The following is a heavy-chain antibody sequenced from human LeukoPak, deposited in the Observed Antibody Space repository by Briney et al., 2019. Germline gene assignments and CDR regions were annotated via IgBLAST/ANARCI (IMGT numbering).Heavy chain of an antibody. D-gene: IGHD1-26*01. V-gene: IGHV3-7*04. CDR3: ARAVGATHFDY. CDR2: IKQDGSEN. Sequence: GGSLRLSCAASGFTFSSYWMSWVRQAPGKGLEWVANIKQDGSENFYVDSVKGRFTISRDNDKNSLCLQMNSLRAEDTAVYYCARAVGATHFDYWGQGILVTVSS. J-gene: IGHJ4*02. CDR1: GFTFSSYW.